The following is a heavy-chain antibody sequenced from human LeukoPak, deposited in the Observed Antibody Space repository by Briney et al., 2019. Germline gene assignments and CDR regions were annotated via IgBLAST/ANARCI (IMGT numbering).Heavy chain of an antibody. CDR3: ARDLEHPVDQYYFDY. J-gene: IGHJ4*02. D-gene: IGHD6-19*01. Sequence: GGSLRLPCAASGFTFSSYGMHWVRQAPGKGLEWVAVIWYDGSNKYYADSVKGRLTISRDNSKNTLYLQMNSLRAEDTAVYYCARDLEHPVDQYYFDYWGQGTLVTVSS. V-gene: IGHV3-33*08. CDR1: GFTFSSYG. CDR2: IWYDGSNK.